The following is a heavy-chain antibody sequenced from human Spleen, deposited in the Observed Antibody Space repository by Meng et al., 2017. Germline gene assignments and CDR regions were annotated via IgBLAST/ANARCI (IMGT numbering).Heavy chain of an antibody. J-gene: IGHJ4*02. D-gene: IGHD3-10*01. CDR1: GFTFSSYA. CDR2: IRSNTYGGTA. V-gene: IGHV3-49*04. CDR3: TVSRAY. Sequence: GESLKISCAASGFTFSSYAMSWVRQSPGKGLEWITFIRSNTYGGTAEYAGSVKGRFNISRDDSKRIAYLQMNSLETEDTGIYYCTVSRAYWGQGMLVTVSS.